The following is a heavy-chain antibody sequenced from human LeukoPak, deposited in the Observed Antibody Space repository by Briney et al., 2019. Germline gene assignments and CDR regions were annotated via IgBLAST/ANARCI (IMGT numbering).Heavy chain of an antibody. J-gene: IGHJ4*02. CDR2: ISGRGGST. CDR3: AKDLSVVVVPAAIPEPFDY. CDR1: GFTFSSYA. V-gene: IGHV3-23*01. D-gene: IGHD2-2*02. Sequence: GGSLRLSCAASGFTFSSYAMSWVRQAPGKGLEWVSAISGRGGSTYYADSVKGRFTISRDNSKNTLYLQMNSLRAEDTAVYYCAKDLSVVVVPAAIPEPFDYWGQGTLVTVSS.